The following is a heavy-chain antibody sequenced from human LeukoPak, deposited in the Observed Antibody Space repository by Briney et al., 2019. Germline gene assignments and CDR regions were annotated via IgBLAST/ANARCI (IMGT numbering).Heavy chain of an antibody. J-gene: IGHJ3*02. CDR1: GGSISSYY. V-gene: IGHV4-59*01. D-gene: IGHD3-10*01. CDR2: IYYSGST. Sequence: SETLSLTCTVSGGSISSYYWNWIRQPPGQGLEWIGYIYYSGSTNYNPSLKSRVTISVDTSKNQFSLKLSSVTAADTAVYYCARFTYYYGSGSNDAFDIWGQGTMVTVSS. CDR3: ARFTYYYGSGSNDAFDI.